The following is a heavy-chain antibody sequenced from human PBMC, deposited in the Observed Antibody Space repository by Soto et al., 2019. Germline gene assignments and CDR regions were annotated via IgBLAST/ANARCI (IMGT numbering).Heavy chain of an antibody. V-gene: IGHV2-26*01. J-gene: IGHJ5*02. CDR3: ARRHLAVAVSPWFDP. Sequence: QVTLKESGPVLVKPTETLTLRCTVSGLSITDSEMGVSWIRQPPGKALEWLAHIDSSGEKSYRTFVKSRLTISKDTSKSQIVLIMTNMDPADTATYYCARRHLAVAVSPWFDPWGQGILVTVSS. D-gene: IGHD3-16*01. CDR1: GLSITDSEMG. CDR2: IDSSGEK.